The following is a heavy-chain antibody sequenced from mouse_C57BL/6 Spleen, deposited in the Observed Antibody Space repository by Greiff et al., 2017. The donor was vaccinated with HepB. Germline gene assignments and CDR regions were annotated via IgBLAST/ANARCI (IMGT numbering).Heavy chain of an antibody. Sequence: QVQLQQSGAELVMPGASVKLSCKASGYTFTSYWMHWVKQRPGQGLEWIGEIDPSDSYTNYNQKFKGKSTLTVDKSSSTAYMQLSSLTSEDSAVYYCASLGRDAYWGQGTLVTVSA. CDR1: GYTFTSYW. CDR3: ASLGRDAY. D-gene: IGHD4-1*01. CDR2: IDPSDSYT. J-gene: IGHJ3*01. V-gene: IGHV1-69*01.